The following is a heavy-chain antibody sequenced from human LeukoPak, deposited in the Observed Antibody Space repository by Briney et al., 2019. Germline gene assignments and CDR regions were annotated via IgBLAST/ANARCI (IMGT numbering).Heavy chain of an antibody. J-gene: IGHJ4*02. CDR2: IYTSGST. V-gene: IGHV4-61*02. D-gene: IGHD5-18*01. CDR3: ASSVGQLWPTLL. CDR1: GGSISSGSYY. Sequence: PSETLSLTCTVSGGSISSGSYYWSWIRQPAGKGLEWIGRIYTSGSTNYNPSLKSRVTISVDTSKNQFSLKLSSVTAADTAVYYCASSVGQLWPTLLWGQGTLVTVSS.